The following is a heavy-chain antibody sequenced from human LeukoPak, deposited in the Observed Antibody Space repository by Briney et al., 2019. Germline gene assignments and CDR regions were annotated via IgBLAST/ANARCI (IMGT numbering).Heavy chain of an antibody. J-gene: IGHJ4*02. D-gene: IGHD6-13*01. CDR2: ISAYNGDT. CDR3: ARGLYSSSWPY. V-gene: IGHV1-18*04. CDR1: GYTFTSYY. Sequence: GASVKVSCKASGYTFTSYYMHWVRQAPGQGLEWMGWISAYNGDTNYAQKLQGRVTMTTDTSTSTAYMELRSLRSDDTAVYYCARGLYSSSWPYCGQGTLVTVSS.